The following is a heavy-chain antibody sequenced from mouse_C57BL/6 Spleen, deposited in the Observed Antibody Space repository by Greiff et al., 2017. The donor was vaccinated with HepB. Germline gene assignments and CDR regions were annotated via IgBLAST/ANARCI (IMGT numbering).Heavy chain of an antibody. J-gene: IGHJ1*03. CDR3: AAYGSSDGWYFDV. D-gene: IGHD1-1*01. CDR2: IWRGGST. V-gene: IGHV2-5*01. Sequence: QVQLKESGPGLVQPSQSLSITCTVSGFSLTSYGVHWVRQSPGKGLEWLGVIWRGGSTDYNAAFMSRLSITKDNSKSQVFFKMNSLQADDTAIYYCAAYGSSDGWYFDVWGTGTTVTVSS. CDR1: GFSLTSYG.